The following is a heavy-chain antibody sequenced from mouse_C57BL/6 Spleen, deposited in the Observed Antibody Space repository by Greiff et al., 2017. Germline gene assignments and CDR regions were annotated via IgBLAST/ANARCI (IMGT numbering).Heavy chain of an antibody. V-gene: IGHV7-3*01. CDR2: IRNKANGYTT. J-gene: IGHJ2*01. Sequence: EVKVVESGGGLVQPGGSLSLSCAASGFTFTDYYMSWVRQPPGKALEWLGFIRNKANGYTTEYSASVKGRFTISRDNSQSILYLQMNALRAEDRATYYCARWDYSFYFDYWGQGTTLTVSS. CDR1: GFTFTDYY. D-gene: IGHD2-12*01. CDR3: ARWDYSFYFDY.